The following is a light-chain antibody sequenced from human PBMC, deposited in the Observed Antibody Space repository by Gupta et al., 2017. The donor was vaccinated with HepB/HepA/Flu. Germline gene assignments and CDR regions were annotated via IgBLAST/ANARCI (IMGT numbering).Light chain of an antibody. Sequence: EIVMTQSPATLSVSPGERATLSCRASQSVSSNLAWYQQKPGQAPRLLIYGASTRATGIPARFSGSGSGTEFTLTISSLQSEDFAVYYCQHENNCPNTFGQGTRLEIK. CDR2: GAS. J-gene: IGKJ5*01. CDR3: QHENNCPNT. V-gene: IGKV3-15*01. CDR1: QSVSSN.